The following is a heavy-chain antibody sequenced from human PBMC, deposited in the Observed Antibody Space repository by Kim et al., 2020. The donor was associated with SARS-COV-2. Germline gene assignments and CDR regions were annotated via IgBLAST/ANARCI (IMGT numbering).Heavy chain of an antibody. D-gene: IGHD5-18*01. CDR3: ARDRAARNFDH. V-gene: IGHV3-33*01. CDR1: GFTFSSYG. J-gene: IGHJ4*02. Sequence: GRSLRLSCAASGFTFSSYGMHWVRQAPGKGLEWVAVIWYDGSIIKYADSVKGRFAISRDNSKNTVYLQMNTLRAEDTAMYYCARDRAARNFDHWGQGILV. CDR2: IWYDGSII.